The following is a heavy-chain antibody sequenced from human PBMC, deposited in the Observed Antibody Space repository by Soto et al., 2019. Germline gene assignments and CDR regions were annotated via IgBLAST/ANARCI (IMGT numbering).Heavy chain of an antibody. Sequence: SETLSLTCTVSGGSISSRTYYWGWIRQPPGKGLEWIGNIYYSGSTYHNSSLKSRVTISVDTSKNQFFLKLSSVTAADTAMYYCASTQFSSSGPNLGQFDYWGQGAQVTVSS. D-gene: IGHD3-22*01. CDR2: IYYSGST. J-gene: IGHJ4*02. CDR1: GGSISSRTYY. CDR3: ASTQFSSSGPNLGQFDY. V-gene: IGHV4-39*01.